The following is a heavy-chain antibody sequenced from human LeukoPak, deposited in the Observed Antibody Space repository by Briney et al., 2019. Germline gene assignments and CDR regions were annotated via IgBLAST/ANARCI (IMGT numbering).Heavy chain of an antibody. D-gene: IGHD2-21*02. CDR3: ARHATAVVTPFDY. J-gene: IGHJ4*02. V-gene: IGHV5-51*01. Sequence: RTGESLKISCKGSGYSFTNYWIAWVRQMPGKGLEWMGITYPGDSDTSYSPSFQGQVTISADKSISTAYLQWSSLKASDTAMYYCARHATAVVTPFDYWGQGTLVTVSS. CDR1: GYSFTNYW. CDR2: TYPGDSDT.